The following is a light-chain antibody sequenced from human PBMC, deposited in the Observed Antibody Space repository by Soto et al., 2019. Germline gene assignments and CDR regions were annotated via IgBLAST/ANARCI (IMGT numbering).Light chain of an antibody. V-gene: IGKV3-15*01. CDR1: QSVSSN. J-gene: IGKJ4*01. Sequence: EVVMTQSPATLSVSLGDRATLSCRASQSVSSNLAWYQQKPGQAPRLLIYGASTRATGIPARFSGSGSGTECTLTISSLQSENFAVYSCQQHNNWPLTFGGGTKVDIK. CDR2: GAS. CDR3: QQHNNWPLT.